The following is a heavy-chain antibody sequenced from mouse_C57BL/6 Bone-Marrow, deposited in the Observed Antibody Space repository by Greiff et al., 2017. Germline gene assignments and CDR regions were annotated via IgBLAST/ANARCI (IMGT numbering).Heavy chain of an antibody. CDR3: ARSYYSNYYAMDY. D-gene: IGHD2-5*01. Sequence: QVQLQQSGAELARPGASVKLSCKASGYTFTSYGISWVKQRTGQGLEWIGEIYPRSGNTYYNEKFKGKATLPADKSSSTAYMELRSLTSEDAAVYFCARSYYSNYYAMDYWGQGTSVTVSS. V-gene: IGHV1-81*01. CDR1: GYTFTSYG. J-gene: IGHJ4*01. CDR2: IYPRSGNT.